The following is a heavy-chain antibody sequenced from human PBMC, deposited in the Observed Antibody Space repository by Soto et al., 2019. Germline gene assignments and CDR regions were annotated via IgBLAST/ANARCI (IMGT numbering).Heavy chain of an antibody. CDR1: GGSISSSGCY. V-gene: IGHV4-39*07. Sequence: SETLSLTCTVSGGSISSSGCYWGWIRQPPGKGLEWIGSIYYSGSTYYNPSLKSRVTISVDTSKNQFSLKLSSVTAADTAVYYCARDFTTPNTYYYYGMDVWGQGTTVTVSS. J-gene: IGHJ6*02. D-gene: IGHD3-22*01. CDR3: ARDFTTPNTYYYYGMDV. CDR2: IYYSGST.